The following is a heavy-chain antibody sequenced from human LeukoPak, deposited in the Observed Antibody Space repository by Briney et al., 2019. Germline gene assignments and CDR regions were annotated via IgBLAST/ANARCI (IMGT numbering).Heavy chain of an antibody. J-gene: IGHJ4*02. V-gene: IGHV3-72*01. CDR3: ATSSWYRLAY. CDR1: GFTFSDSF. Sequence: PGGPLRLSCAASGFTFSDSFMSWVRQAPGKGLEWVGRSRNKADRYTAEYAASVKGRFTISRDESKNSLYLQISSLETEDAAVYYCATSSWYRLAYWGQGSLVTVSS. CDR2: SRNKADRYTA. D-gene: IGHD6-13*01.